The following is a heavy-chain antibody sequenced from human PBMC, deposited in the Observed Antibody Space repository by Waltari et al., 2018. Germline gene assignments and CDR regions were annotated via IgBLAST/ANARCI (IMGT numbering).Heavy chain of an antibody. CDR3: VRAVAAAGSY. CDR2: IKQDGSEK. D-gene: IGHD6-13*01. Sequence: EVQLVQSGGGLVQPGGSLRLCCVASGFTFSSYWMNWVRQAPGKGLEWVANIKQDGSEKYYVDSVKGRFTISRDNAKNSVYLQMNSLRAEDTAVYYCVRAVAAAGSYWGQGTLVTVSS. CDR1: GFTFSSYW. J-gene: IGHJ4*02. V-gene: IGHV3-7*01.